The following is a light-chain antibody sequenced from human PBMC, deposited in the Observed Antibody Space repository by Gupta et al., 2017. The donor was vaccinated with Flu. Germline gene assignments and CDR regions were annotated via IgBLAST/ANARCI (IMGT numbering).Light chain of an antibody. J-gene: IGKJ2*03. CDR3: QQMNSYWYS. V-gene: IGKV1-5*03. CDR2: LVS. Sequence: GDRVTITCRASQGIRTWLAWYQQKPGQTPKLLIYLVSNLYSGVPSRFSGGASGADFTLTISNLQPDDSATYYCQQMNSYWYSFGQGTKVEIK. CDR1: QGIRTW.